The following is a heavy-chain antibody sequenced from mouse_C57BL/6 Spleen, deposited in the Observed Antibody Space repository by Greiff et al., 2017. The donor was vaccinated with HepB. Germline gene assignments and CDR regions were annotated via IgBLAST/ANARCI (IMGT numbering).Heavy chain of an antibody. CDR2: IDPSDSYT. CDR1: GYTFTSYW. J-gene: IGHJ1*03. D-gene: IGHD2-1*01. V-gene: IGHV1-69*01. Sequence: ASVKLSCKASGYTFTSYWMHWVKQRPGQGLEWIGEIDPSDSYTNYNQKFKGKSTLTVDQSSSTAYMQLSSLTSEDSAVYYCARWGYGNYEYFDVWGTGTTVTVSS. CDR3: ARWGYGNYEYFDV.